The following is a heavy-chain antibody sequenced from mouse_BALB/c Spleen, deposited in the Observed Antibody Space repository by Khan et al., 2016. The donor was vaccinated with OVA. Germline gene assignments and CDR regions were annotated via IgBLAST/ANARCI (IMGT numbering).Heavy chain of an antibody. D-gene: IGHD1-1*01. V-gene: IGHV3-2*02. CDR3: ARGNYYGYYFDY. CDR1: GYSITSGYA. Sequence: EVELVESGPGLVKPSQSLSLTCTVTGYSITSGYAWNWIRQFPGNKLEWMGYISYSGVTSYTPSLNSRISITRDTSKNQFFLQLNSVTTEDTATYYCARGNYYGYYFDYWGQGTTLTGSS. J-gene: IGHJ2*01. CDR2: ISYSGVT.